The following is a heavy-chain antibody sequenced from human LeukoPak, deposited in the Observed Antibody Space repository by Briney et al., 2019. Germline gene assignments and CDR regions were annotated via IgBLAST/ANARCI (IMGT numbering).Heavy chain of an antibody. Sequence: PGRSLRLSCAASGFTFSSYAMHWVRQAPGMGLEWVAVISYDGSNKYYADSVKGRFTISRDNSKNTLYLQMNSLRAEDTAVYYCARASTGDELDYWGQGTLVTVSS. D-gene: IGHD7-27*01. CDR2: ISYDGSNK. J-gene: IGHJ4*02. V-gene: IGHV3-30-3*01. CDR3: ARASTGDELDY. CDR1: GFTFSSYA.